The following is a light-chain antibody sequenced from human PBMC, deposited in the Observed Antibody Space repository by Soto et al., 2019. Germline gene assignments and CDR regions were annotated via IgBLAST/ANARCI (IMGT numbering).Light chain of an antibody. CDR2: DAS. CDR3: QQCSNWPTT. J-gene: IGKJ5*01. V-gene: IGKV3-11*01. Sequence: EIALTQSPATLSLSPGERATLSCRASQSVSIYLAWYQRKPGQAPRLLIYDASNIATGIAARFSGSGSGTDFSLTISSLEAEDSAVYYCQQCSNWPTTFGQGTRLEIK. CDR1: QSVSIY.